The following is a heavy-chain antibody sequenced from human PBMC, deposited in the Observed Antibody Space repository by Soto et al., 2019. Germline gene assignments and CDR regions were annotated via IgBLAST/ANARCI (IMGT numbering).Heavy chain of an antibody. CDR1: GGTFSSYA. CDR3: ARGNVLRETYYYYGMDV. J-gene: IGHJ6*02. V-gene: IGHV1-69*13. CDR2: IIPIFGTA. Sequence: SVKVSCKASGGTFSSYAISWVRQAPVQGLEWMGGIIPIFGTANYAQKFQGRVTITADESTSTAYMELSRLRSEDTAVYYCARGNVLRETYYYYGMDVWGQGTTVTVSS. D-gene: IGHD3-3*01.